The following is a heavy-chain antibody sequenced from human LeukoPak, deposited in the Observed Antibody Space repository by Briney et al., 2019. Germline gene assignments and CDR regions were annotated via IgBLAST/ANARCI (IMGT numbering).Heavy chain of an antibody. D-gene: IGHD5-18*01. CDR1: GFTFSSYS. CDR3: ARATWIQLWFQGDFDY. Sequence: GGSLRLSCAASGFTFSSYSMNWVRQAPGKGLEWVSSISSSSSYIYYVDSVKGRFTISRDNAKNSLYLQMNSLRAEDTAVYYCARATWIQLWFQGDFDYWGQGTLVTVSS. J-gene: IGHJ4*02. CDR2: ISSSSSYI. V-gene: IGHV3-21*01.